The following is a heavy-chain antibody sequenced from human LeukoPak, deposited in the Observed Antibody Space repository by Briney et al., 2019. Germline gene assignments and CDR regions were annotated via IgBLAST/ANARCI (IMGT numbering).Heavy chain of an antibody. Sequence: GRSLRLSCAASGFTFSSNAMHWVRQAPGKGLEWVAVISYDGSNEYYADSVKGRFTISRDNSKNTLYLQMNSLRGADTAVYYCARGKTFIATTTTGYFEYWGQGTLVTVFS. CDR2: ISYDGSNE. D-gene: IGHD5-12*01. J-gene: IGHJ4*02. CDR1: GFTFSSNA. CDR3: ARGKTFIATTTTGYFEY. V-gene: IGHV3-30-3*01.